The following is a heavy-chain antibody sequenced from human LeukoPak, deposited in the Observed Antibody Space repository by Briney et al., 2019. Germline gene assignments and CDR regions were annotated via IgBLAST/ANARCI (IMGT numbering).Heavy chain of an antibody. V-gene: IGHV1-46*01. Sequence: ASVKVSCKASGYTFTSYYMHWVRQAPGQGLEWMGIINPSGGSTSYAQKFQGRVTMTRDTSTSTVYMELSSLRSEDTAVYYCARVRSPNLTDSYSGYDSGSGERDFDYWGQGTLVTVSS. CDR1: GYTFTSYY. CDR2: INPSGGST. J-gene: IGHJ4*02. D-gene: IGHD5-12*01. CDR3: ARVRSPNLTDSYSGYDSGSGERDFDY.